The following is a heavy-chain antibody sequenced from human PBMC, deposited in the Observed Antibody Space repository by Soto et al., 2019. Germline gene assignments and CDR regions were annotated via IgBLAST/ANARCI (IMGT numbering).Heavy chain of an antibody. D-gene: IGHD2-2*02. V-gene: IGHV4-39*01. J-gene: IGHJ5*02. Sequence: SETLSLTCTVSGGSISSSSYYWGWIRQPPGKGLEWIGSIYYSGSTYYNPSLKSRVTISVDTSKNQFSLKLSSVTAADTAVYYCARRIGSAIRWFDPWGQGTLVTVSS. CDR3: ARRIGSAIRWFDP. CDR2: IYYSGST. CDR1: GGSISSSSYY.